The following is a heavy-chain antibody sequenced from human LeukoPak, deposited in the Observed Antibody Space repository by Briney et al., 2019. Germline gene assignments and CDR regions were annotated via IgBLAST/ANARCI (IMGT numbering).Heavy chain of an antibody. V-gene: IGHV3-11*01. CDR3: ARDTVVTAAFYYYYGMDV. CDR1: GFTFSDYY. D-gene: IGHD2-2*01. CDR2: ISSSGSTI. Sequence: GGSLRLSYAASGFTFSDYYMSWIRQAPGKGLEWVSYISSSGSTIYYADSVKGRFTISRDNAKNSLYLQMNSLRAEDTAVYYCARDTVVTAAFYYYYGMDVWGQGTRSPSP. J-gene: IGHJ6*02.